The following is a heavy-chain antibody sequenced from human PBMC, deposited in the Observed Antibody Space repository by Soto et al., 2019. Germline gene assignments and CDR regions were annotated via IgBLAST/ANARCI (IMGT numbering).Heavy chain of an antibody. CDR1: GYTFTEYN. Sequence: ASVKVSCKASGYTFTEYNLHWVRQAPGQGLEWMGSINPRNGDTDFAQKFQPRVTMTRDTSITTAYMEVFRLTSHDTAVYYCARHRFTSGSDYFDSWGQGTPVTVSS. CDR2: INPRNGDT. CDR3: ARHRFTSGSDYFDS. V-gene: IGHV1-2*02. D-gene: IGHD3-16*02. J-gene: IGHJ4*02.